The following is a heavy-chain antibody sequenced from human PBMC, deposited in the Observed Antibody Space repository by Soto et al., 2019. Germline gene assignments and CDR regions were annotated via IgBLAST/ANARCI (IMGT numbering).Heavy chain of an antibody. J-gene: IGHJ4*02. D-gene: IGHD4-17*01. CDR3: VNGDYY. CDR2: INRDYNT. Sequence: EEQLVESGGGLVQPGGSLRLSCAASGFTFSNHVMNWVRQAPGRGLEWVSSINRDYNTYYADSVRGRFTISIDNAKDSLYLQMNSLRADYTSVYYCVNGDYYLGQGTLVTVSS. V-gene: IGHV3-48*01. CDR1: GFTFSNHV.